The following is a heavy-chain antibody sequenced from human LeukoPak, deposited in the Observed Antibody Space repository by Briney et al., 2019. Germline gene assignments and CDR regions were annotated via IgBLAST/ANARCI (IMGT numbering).Heavy chain of an antibody. CDR3: ARRGEHGSYGPYFDY. Sequence: SETLSLTCTVSGGSISSYYWSWIRQPPGRGLEWIWYIYYSGSTNYNPSLKSRVTISVDTSKNQFSLKLSSVAAADTAVYYCARRGEHGSYGPYFDYWGQGTLVTVSS. D-gene: IGHD1-26*01. V-gene: IGHV4-59*01. CDR2: IYYSGST. J-gene: IGHJ4*02. CDR1: GGSISSYY.